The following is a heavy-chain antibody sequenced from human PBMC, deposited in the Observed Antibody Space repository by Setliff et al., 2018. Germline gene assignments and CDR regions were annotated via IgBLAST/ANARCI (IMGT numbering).Heavy chain of an antibody. J-gene: IGHJ4*03. V-gene: IGHV4-39*01. Sequence: ASETLSLTCNVSGGSINSRSYYWGWIRQPPGKGLEWIAMISYGGNTYYNPSLKRRVTISVDASNDQFSLNLNSVTAADTAVYFCARRADYSRSWSYYFDCWVPETLLVTVSS. D-gene: IGHD6-13*01. CDR2: ISYGGNT. CDR3: ARRADYSRSWSYYFDC. CDR1: GGSINSRSYY.